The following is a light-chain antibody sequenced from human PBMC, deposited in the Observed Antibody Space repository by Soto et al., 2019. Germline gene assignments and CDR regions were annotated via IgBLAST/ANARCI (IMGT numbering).Light chain of an antibody. Sequence: DIQLTQSLASLSASVGDRVTITCRASDNIGSNLNWYQHQTGTAPKLLIYAASSLQGGVPSRFSGSGYGTQFTLTISGLQTEDLATYYCQQSYKILTFGGGTWVDI. CDR3: QQSYKILT. CDR2: AAS. CDR1: DNIGSN. V-gene: IGKV1-39*01. J-gene: IGKJ4*01.